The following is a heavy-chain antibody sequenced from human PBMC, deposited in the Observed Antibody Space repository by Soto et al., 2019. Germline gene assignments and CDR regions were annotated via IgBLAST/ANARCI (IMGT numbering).Heavy chain of an antibody. CDR2: ISWDGGST. CDR1: GFTFDDYT. Sequence: EVQLVESGGVVVQPGGSLRLSCAASGFTFDDYTMHWVRQAPGKGLEWVSLISWDGGSTYYADSVKGRFTISRDNSKNSLYLQMNSLRTEDTALYYCAICEGGNALKYFQDWGQGTLVTVSS. J-gene: IGHJ1*01. CDR3: AICEGGNALKYFQD. V-gene: IGHV3-43*01. D-gene: IGHD2-15*01.